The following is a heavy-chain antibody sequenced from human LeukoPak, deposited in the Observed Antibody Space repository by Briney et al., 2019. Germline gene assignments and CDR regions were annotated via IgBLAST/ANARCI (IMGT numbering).Heavy chain of an antibody. J-gene: IGHJ6*02. V-gene: IGHV3-23*01. CDR3: AKAASSSWSSYYYGMDV. CDR2: ITGSGGNT. CDR1: GFIFSSYS. Sequence: QTGGSLRLSCAASGFIFSSYSMSWVRQAPGKGLEWVSVITGSGGNTYYADSVKGRFTISKDNSKNTVYLQMSSLRVDDTAVYYCAKAASSSWSSYYYGMDVWGQGTTVTVSS. D-gene: IGHD6-13*01.